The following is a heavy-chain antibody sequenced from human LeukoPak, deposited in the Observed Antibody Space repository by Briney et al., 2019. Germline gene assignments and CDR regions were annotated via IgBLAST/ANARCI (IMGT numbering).Heavy chain of an antibody. J-gene: IGHJ4*02. V-gene: IGHV3-23*01. CDR2: ISGRGTDT. CDR3: VKGFHFDW. CDR1: GFEFSIHD. Sequence: GGSPRLSCVVSGFEFSIHDMSWGRQAPGKGPEWVSSISGRGTDTYYRDSVKGRFTISRDTSKNTLYMQMNNLRVEDTALYYCVKGFHFDWWGQGTLVTVSS.